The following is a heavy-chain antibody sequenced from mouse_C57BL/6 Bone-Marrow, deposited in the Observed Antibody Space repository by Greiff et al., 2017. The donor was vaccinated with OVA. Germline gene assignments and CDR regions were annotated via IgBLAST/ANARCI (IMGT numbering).Heavy chain of an antibody. CDR3: AREKRFYYAMDY. J-gene: IGHJ4*01. CDR1: GYTFTSYW. Sequence: VQLQQPGAELVKPGASVKLSCKASGYTFTSYWMHWVKQRPGQGLEWIGMIHPNSGSTNYNEKFKSKATLTVDKSSSTAYMQLSSLTSEDSAVYYCAREKRFYYAMDYWGQGTSVTVSS. CDR2: IHPNSGST. V-gene: IGHV1-64*01.